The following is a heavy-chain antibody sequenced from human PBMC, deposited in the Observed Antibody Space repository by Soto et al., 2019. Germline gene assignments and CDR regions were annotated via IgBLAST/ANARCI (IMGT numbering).Heavy chain of an antibody. Sequence: QVQLPQWGAGLLKPSEPLSLTCAVYGASFSGYQWTWIRQNPGKGLEWIGEINDSLKINYNPALKRGGRMSLDTPKKQISLKLRSVAAAALAVYDGARGLLVWFWEVSRRGGHYCYIEVSGTGTTLTVSS. D-gene: IGHD3-10*01. CDR3: ARGLLVWFWEVSRRGGHYCYIEV. J-gene: IGHJ6*04. V-gene: IGHV4-34*01. CDR1: GASFSGYQ. CDR2: INDSLKI.